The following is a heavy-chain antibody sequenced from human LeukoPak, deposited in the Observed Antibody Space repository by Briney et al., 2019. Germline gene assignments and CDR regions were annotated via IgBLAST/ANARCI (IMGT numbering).Heavy chain of an antibody. CDR1: AFTLVSDW. J-gene: IGHJ4*02. Sequence: GGGLRLACSAPAFTLVSDWRTTGRQAPGKGLERVASIKQCGREKYYVHSVQGRFTVSRDNAKSSVPLQMTSLSADDTAIYYCARGPNYGDRVDYLDSWGQGTNVTVSP. D-gene: IGHD4-17*01. V-gene: IGHV3-7*01. CDR2: IKQCGREK. CDR3: ARGPNYGDRVDYLDS.